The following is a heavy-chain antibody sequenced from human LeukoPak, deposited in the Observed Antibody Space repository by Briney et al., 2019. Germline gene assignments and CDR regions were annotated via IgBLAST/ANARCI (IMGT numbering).Heavy chain of an antibody. D-gene: IGHD1-26*01. CDR2: SNAGKGNT. J-gene: IGHJ3*02. Sequence: ASLKVSSKTSVYTSTSYAMHCVRHAPLQRLEWMGCSNAGKGNTKYSQKFQGRVTITRDTSASTAYMELSSLRSEDTAVYYCARDVWYNHPVYSGSYYGAFDIWGQGTMVTVSS. CDR3: ARDVWYNHPVYSGSYYGAFDI. CDR1: VYTSTSYA. V-gene: IGHV1-3*01.